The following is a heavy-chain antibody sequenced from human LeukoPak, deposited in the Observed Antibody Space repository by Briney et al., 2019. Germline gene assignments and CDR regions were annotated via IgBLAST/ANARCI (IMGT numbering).Heavy chain of an antibody. CDR2: IYSGGST. Sequence: GGSLRLSCAASGFTVSSNYMSWVRQAPGKGLEWVSVIYSGGSTYYADSVKGRFTISRDNSKNTLYLQMNSLRAEDTAVYYCARAGLRYFDWSFGGQGTLVTVSS. J-gene: IGHJ4*02. D-gene: IGHD3-9*01. V-gene: IGHV3-53*01. CDR3: ARAGLRYFDWSF. CDR1: GFTVSSNY.